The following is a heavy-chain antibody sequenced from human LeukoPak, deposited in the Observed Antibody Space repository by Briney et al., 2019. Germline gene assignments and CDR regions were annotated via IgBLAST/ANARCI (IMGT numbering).Heavy chain of an antibody. D-gene: IGHD3-10*01. CDR3: ARDSLRITMVRGLEKKPYGMDV. CDR1: GYTFTSYG. Sequence: ASVKVSRKASGYTFTSYGISWVRQAPGQGLEWMGWISAYNGNTNYAQKLQGRVTMTTDTSTSTAYMELRSLRSDDTAVYYCARDSLRITMVRGLEKKPYGMDVWGQGTTVTVSS. J-gene: IGHJ6*02. V-gene: IGHV1-18*01. CDR2: ISAYNGNT.